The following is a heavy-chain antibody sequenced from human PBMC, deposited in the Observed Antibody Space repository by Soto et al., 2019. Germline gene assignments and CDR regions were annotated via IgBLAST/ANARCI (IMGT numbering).Heavy chain of an antibody. Sequence: QITLKESGPALVKPTQTLTLTCTFSGFSLSTSGVGVGWIRQPPGKALEWLALIYWDGEKRYSPSQKSRLAITTDSSKNQVVLTMTNLAPVDTATYYCAHFIVVPPSDVFDVWGQGTMVAVSS. D-gene: IGHD2-2*01. J-gene: IGHJ3*01. CDR3: AHFIVVPPSDVFDV. V-gene: IGHV2-5*02. CDR1: GFSLSTSGVG. CDR2: IYWDGEK.